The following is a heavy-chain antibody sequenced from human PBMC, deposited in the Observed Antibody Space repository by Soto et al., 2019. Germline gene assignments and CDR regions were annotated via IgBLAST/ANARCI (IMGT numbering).Heavy chain of an antibody. J-gene: IGHJ5*02. V-gene: IGHV4-30-4*01. CDR3: ARVRDCSGGSCYSGIWFDP. Sequence: SETLSLTCTVSGGSISSGDYYWSWIRQPPGKGLEWIGYIYYSGSTYYNPSLKSRVTISVDTSKNQFSLKLSSVTAADTAVYYCARVRDCSGGSCYSGIWFDPWGQGTLVT. CDR2: IYYSGST. CDR1: GGSISSGDYY. D-gene: IGHD2-15*01.